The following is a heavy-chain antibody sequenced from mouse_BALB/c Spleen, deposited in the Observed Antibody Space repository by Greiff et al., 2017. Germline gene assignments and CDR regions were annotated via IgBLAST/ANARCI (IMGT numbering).Heavy chain of an antibody. V-gene: IGHV14-1*02. CDR2: IDPANGNT. D-gene: IGHD2-4*01. CDR3: ATYDYLYAMDY. J-gene: IGHJ4*01. Sequence: EVQLQQSGAELVRPGALVKLSCKASGFNIKDYYMHWVKQRPEQGLEWIGRIDPANGNTKYDPKFQGKATITADTSSNTAYLQLSSLTSEDTAVYYCATYDYLYAMDYWGQGTSVTVSS. CDR1: GFNIKDYY.